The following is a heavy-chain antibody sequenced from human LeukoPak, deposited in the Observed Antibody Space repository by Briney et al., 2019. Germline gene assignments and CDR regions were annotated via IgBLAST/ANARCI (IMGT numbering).Heavy chain of an antibody. V-gene: IGHV3-53*01. CDR3: ARAREQLVIFDY. J-gene: IGHJ4*02. CDR2: IYSGGST. CDR1: GFTVSSNY. D-gene: IGHD6-6*01. Sequence: PGGSLRLSCAASGFTVSSNYMSWVRQAPGKGLEWVSVIYSGGSTYYADSVKGRFTISRDNSKNTLYLQMNSLRAEDTAVYYYARAREQLVIFDYWGQGTLVTVSS.